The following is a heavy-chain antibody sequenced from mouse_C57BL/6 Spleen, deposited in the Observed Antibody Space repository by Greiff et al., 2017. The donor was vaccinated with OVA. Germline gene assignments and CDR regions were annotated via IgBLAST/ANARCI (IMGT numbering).Heavy chain of an antibody. D-gene: IGHD1-1*01. CDR2: IDPSDSYT. J-gene: IGHJ2*01. CDR3: ASDYGSSYFDY. Sequence: VQLQQPGAELVKPGASVKLSCKASGYTFTSYWMQWVKQRPGQGLEWIGEIDPSDSYTNYNQKFKGKATLTVDTSSSTAYMQLSSLTSEDSAVYYCASDYGSSYFDYWGQGTTLTVSS. CDR1: GYTFTSYW. V-gene: IGHV1-50*01.